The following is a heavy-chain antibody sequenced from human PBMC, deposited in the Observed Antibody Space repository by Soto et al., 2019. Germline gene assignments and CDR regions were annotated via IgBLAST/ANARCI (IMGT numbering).Heavy chain of an antibody. V-gene: IGHV1-69*13. Sequence: ASVNVSCKASGGTFSSYAISWVRQAPGQGLEWMGGIIPIFGTANYAQKFQGRVTITADESTSTAYMELSSLRSEDTAVYYCASRAARAGRGYYYYYMDVWGKGTTVTVSS. CDR3: ASRAARAGRGYYYYYMDV. CDR1: GGTFSSYA. J-gene: IGHJ6*03. CDR2: IIPIFGTA. D-gene: IGHD6-6*01.